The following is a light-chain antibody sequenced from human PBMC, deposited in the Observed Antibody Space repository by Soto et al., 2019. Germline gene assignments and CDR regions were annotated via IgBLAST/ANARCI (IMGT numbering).Light chain of an antibody. CDR3: HVWDGGSEHHV. Sequence: SYELTQSPSVSVAPGQTAIISCAGKNIGSKNVHWYQQKAGQAPVLVVYDDSDRPSGIPERFSGSDSGNTATLTISRVEAGDEADYYCHVWDGGSEHHVFGTGTKLTVL. CDR2: DDS. CDR1: NIGSKN. V-gene: IGLV3-21*02. J-gene: IGLJ1*01.